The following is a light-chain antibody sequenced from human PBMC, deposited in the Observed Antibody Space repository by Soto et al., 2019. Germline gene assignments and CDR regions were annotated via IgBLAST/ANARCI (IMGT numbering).Light chain of an antibody. Sequence: EIVLTQSPGTLSLSPGERATLSCRASQSVSINYLAWYQQKPGQAPRLLIYGAYTRATGIPARVSGSVPGTDFTRTINRRESADFAVYYCPQYGSSPGTFGQGTKVDIK. CDR1: QSVSINY. CDR2: GAY. J-gene: IGKJ1*01. V-gene: IGKV3-20*01. CDR3: PQYGSSPGT.